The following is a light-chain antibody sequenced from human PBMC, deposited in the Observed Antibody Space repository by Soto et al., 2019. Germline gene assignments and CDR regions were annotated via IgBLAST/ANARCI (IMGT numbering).Light chain of an antibody. CDR1: SSDVGGYNY. Sequence: QSVLTQPASVSGSPGQSITISCTGTSSDVGGYNYVSWYQQHPGKAPKLMIYDVSNRPSGVSNRFSGSKSGNTASLTISGLQAEDEAYYYCSSYTSSSTPYVFGTGTKSPS. V-gene: IGLV2-14*01. J-gene: IGLJ1*01. CDR3: SSYTSSSTPYV. CDR2: DVS.